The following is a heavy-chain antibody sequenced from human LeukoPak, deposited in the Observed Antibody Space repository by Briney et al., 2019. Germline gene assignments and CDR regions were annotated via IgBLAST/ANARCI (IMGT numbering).Heavy chain of an antibody. V-gene: IGHV4-34*01. CDR1: GGSFSGYY. J-gene: IGHJ5*02. CDR3: ARGLWFGETKPFDP. CDR2: INHSGST. Sequence: SETLSLTCAVYGGSFSGYYWSWIRQPPGKGLEWIGEINHSGSTNYNPSLKSRVTISVDTSKNQFSLKLSSVTAADTAVYYCARGLWFGETKPFDPLGQGTLVTVSS. D-gene: IGHD3-10*01.